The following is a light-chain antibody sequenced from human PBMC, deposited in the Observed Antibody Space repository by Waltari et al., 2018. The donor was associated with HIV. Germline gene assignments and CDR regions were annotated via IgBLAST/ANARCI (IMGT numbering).Light chain of an antibody. J-gene: IGKJ5*01. CDR2: LAS. CDR3: MQSLQSIT. Sequence: DIVMTQSPLSLQVTPGAPASIPCRSSQSLLRNGYNYLDWYLQKPGQSLQPLIFLASNRAAGVPDRFSGSGSGTDFTLHISRVEAEDVGVYYCMQSLQSITFGQGTRLDIK. CDR1: QSLLRNGYNY. V-gene: IGKV2-28*01.